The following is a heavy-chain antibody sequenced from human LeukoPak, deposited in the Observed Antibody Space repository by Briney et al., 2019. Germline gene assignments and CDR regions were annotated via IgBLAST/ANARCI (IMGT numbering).Heavy chain of an antibody. CDR1: GFTFSNYG. Sequence: GGSLRLSCAASGFTFSNYGMHWVRQAPGKGLEWLSYISTSSSYIYYADSVKGRFTVSRDNAKNSLYLQMNSLRVEDTAIYYCATRKCSISACRASSYRCMDDWGKGTTVTVSS. V-gene: IGHV3-21*01. D-gene: IGHD2-2*01. CDR2: ISTSSSYI. J-gene: IGHJ6*03. CDR3: ATRKCSISACRASSYRCMDD.